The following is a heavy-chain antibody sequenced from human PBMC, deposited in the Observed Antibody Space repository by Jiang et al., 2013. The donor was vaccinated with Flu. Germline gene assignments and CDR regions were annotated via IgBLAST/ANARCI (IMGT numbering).Heavy chain of an antibody. V-gene: IGHV3-30-3*01. CDR1: FTFSIYA. CDR2: ISYDGGTE. D-gene: IGHD2-15*01. Sequence: FTFSIYAMHWVRQAPGKGLEWVAVISYDGGTEXYADSVKGRFTISRDNSKNTLYLQMNSLRADDTAVYYCARGWGGSAEARDDYWGQGTLVTVSS. J-gene: IGHJ4*02. CDR3: ARGWGGSAEARDDY.